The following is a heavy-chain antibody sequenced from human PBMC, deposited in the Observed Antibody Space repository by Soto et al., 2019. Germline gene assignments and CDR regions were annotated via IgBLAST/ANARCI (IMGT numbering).Heavy chain of an antibody. D-gene: IGHD5-12*01. CDR1: GGSISSGGYY. CDR2: IYYSGST. CDR3: ARSTMARALYYFDY. J-gene: IGHJ4*02. V-gene: IGHV4-31*03. Sequence: SETLSLTCTVSGGSISSGGYYWTWIRHHPGKGLERIGYIYYSGSTYYNPSLKSRVTISVDTSKNQFSLKLSSVTAADTAVYYCARSTMARALYYFDYWGQGTLVTVSS.